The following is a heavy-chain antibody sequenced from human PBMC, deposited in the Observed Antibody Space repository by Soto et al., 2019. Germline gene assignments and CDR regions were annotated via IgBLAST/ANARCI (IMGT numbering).Heavy chain of an antibody. D-gene: IGHD4-17*01. Sequence: QVQLVQSGAEVKKPGSSVKVSCKASGGSFNTYGISWVRQAPGQGLEWMGRFLPVFTTAKYAQKLQGRVSITADESTYTAYMELSSLRSEDTAVYFCARDGVDVSRTTVRHGALDIWGQGTVVTVSS. J-gene: IGHJ3*02. CDR3: ARDGVDVSRTTVRHGALDI. V-gene: IGHV1-69*18. CDR1: GGSFNTYG. CDR2: FLPVFTTA.